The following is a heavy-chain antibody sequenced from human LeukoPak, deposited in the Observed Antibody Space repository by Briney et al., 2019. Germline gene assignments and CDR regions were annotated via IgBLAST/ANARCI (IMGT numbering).Heavy chain of an antibody. CDR3: ARHESAVGALFY. D-gene: IGHD1-26*01. Sequence: PSETLPLTCTVSGGPISRYYWSWIRQPPGKGLEWIGYIYSTGSTNSNPSLKSRVTISVDTSKNHFSLKLTSVTAADTAVYYCARHESAVGALFYWGQGSLVTVSS. CDR1: GGPISRYY. CDR2: IYSTGST. J-gene: IGHJ4*02. V-gene: IGHV4-59*08.